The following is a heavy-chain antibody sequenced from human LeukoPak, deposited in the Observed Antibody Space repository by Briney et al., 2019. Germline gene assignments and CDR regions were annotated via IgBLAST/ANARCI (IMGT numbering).Heavy chain of an antibody. J-gene: IGHJ3*02. Sequence: GGSLRLSCAASGFTFSSYWMSWVRQAPGKGLEWVANIKQDGSEKYYVDSVKGRFTISRDNAKNSLYLQMNSLRAEDTAVYYCAKGGTTGTTSPLRSFDMWGQGTMVTVSS. CDR3: AKGGTTGTTSPLRSFDM. CDR2: IKQDGSEK. V-gene: IGHV3-7*03. D-gene: IGHD1-1*01. CDR1: GFTFSSYW.